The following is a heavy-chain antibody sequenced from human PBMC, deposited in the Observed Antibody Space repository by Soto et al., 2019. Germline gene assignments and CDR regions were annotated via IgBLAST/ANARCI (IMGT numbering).Heavy chain of an antibody. Sequence: LSLTFTVSGGSIISYYWSWIRQPPGKGLEWIGYIYYSGSTNYNPSLKSRVTISVDTSKNQFSLKLSSVTAADTAVYYCARDQRIDGYNPWGQGTLVTVSS. J-gene: IGHJ4*02. D-gene: IGHD5-12*01. V-gene: IGHV4-59*01. CDR2: IYYSGST. CDR1: GGSIISYY. CDR3: ARDQRIDGYNP.